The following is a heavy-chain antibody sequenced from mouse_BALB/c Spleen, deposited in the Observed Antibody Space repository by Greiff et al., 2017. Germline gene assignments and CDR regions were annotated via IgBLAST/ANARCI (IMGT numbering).Heavy chain of an antibody. CDR1: GFTFSSYT. J-gene: IGHJ4*01. D-gene: IGHD2-10*02. V-gene: IGHV5-6-4*01. CDR2: ISSGGSYT. Sequence: EVKVVESGGGLVKPGGSLKLSCAASGFTFSSYTMSWVRQTPEKRLEWVATISSGGSYTYYPDSVKGRFTISRDNAKNTLYLQMSSLKSEDTAMYYCTRAYGNYDAMDYWGQGTSVTVSS. CDR3: TRAYGNYDAMDY.